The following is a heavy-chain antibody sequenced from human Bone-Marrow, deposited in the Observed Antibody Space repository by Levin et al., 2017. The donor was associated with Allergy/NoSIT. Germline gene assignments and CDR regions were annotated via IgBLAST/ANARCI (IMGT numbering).Heavy chain of an antibody. Sequence: SQTLSLTCTVSGGSISSSSYYWGWIRQPPGKGLEWIGSIYYSGSTYYNPSLKSRVTISVDTSKNQFSLKLSSVTAADTAVYYCARLHPGYSGYDFVDYWGQGTLVTVSS. CDR3: ARLHPGYSGYDFVDY. CDR2: IYYSGST. J-gene: IGHJ4*02. CDR1: GGSISSSSYY. D-gene: IGHD5-12*01. V-gene: IGHV4-39*01.